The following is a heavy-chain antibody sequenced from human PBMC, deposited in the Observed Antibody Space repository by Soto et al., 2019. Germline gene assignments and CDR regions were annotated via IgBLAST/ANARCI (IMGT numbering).Heavy chain of an antibody. CDR2: IIPIFGTA. CDR1: GGTFSSYA. D-gene: IGHD2-15*01. V-gene: IGHV1-69*06. CDR3: ARDQSRNPGGYYGMDV. Sequence: QVQLVQSGAEVKKPGSSVKVSCKASGGTFSSYAISWGRQAPGQGLEWMGGIIPIFGTANYAQKVQGRVTITADKSTSTAYMELSSLRSEHTAVYYCARDQSRNPGGYYGMDVWGQGTTVTVSS. J-gene: IGHJ6*02.